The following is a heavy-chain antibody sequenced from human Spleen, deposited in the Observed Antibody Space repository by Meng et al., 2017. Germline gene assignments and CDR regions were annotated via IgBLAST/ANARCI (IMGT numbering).Heavy chain of an antibody. CDR2: INPNSGGT. Sequence: QLQLGQSGAEGKKPEDSVKVSCKASGYTFTGYCMHWVRQAPGQGLEWMGRINPNSGGTNYAQKLQGRVTMTRDTSISTAYMELSRLRSDDTAVYYCARVRYYYGSGASRAFDYWGQGTLVTVSS. J-gene: IGHJ4*02. D-gene: IGHD3-10*01. CDR3: ARVRYYYGSGASRAFDY. V-gene: IGHV1-2*06. CDR1: GYTFTGYC.